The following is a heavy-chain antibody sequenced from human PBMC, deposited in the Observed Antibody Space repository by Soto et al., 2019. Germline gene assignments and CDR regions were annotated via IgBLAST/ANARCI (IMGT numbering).Heavy chain of an antibody. V-gene: IGHV1-69*13. Sequence: ASVKVSCKASGYTFTSYGISWVRQAPGQGLEWMGGIIPIFGTANYAQKFQGRVTITADESTSTAYMELSSLRSEDTAVYYCARGLWSGYRPNTMDVWGQGTTVTVSS. CDR2: IIPIFGTA. D-gene: IGHD3-3*01. J-gene: IGHJ6*02. CDR1: GYTFTSYG. CDR3: ARGLWSGYRPNTMDV.